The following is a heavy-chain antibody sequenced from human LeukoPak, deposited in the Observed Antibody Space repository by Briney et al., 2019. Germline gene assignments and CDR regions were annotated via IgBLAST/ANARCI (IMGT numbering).Heavy chain of an antibody. D-gene: IGHD4-23*01. V-gene: IGHV3-23*01. CDR2: ISGSGGST. CDR3: AKEGGLPNSRDNNFDY. Sequence: GGSLRLSCAASGFTFSSYAMSWVRQAPGKGLEWASAISGSGGSTYYADSVKGRFTISRDNSKNTLYLQMNSLTAEDTAVYYCAKEGGLPNSRDNNFDYWGQGTLVTVSS. J-gene: IGHJ4*02. CDR1: GFTFSSYA.